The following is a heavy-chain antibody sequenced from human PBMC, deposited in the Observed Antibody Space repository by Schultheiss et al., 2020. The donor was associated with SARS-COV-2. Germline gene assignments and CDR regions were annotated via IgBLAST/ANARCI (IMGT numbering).Heavy chain of an antibody. Sequence: SETLSLTCTVSGGSISSYYWGWIRQPPGKGLEWIGYIYYSGSTYYNPSLKSRVTISVDTSKNQFSLKLSSVTAADTAVYYCARDQIHWFDPWGQGTLVTVSS. J-gene: IGHJ5*02. CDR3: ARDQIHWFDP. CDR2: IYYSGST. D-gene: IGHD5-24*01. V-gene: IGHV4-59*06. CDR1: GGSISSYY.